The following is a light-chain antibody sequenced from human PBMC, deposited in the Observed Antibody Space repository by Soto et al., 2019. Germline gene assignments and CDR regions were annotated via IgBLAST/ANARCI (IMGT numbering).Light chain of an antibody. Sequence: EIVLTQSPGTLPLSPGERATLSCRASLSVASNYVAWYQQKPGQAPRLLIYAASGRATGIPDRFSGSGSGIDFTLTISRLEPEDFAVYYCQQYGSAPWTFGQGTKVEIK. CDR2: AAS. CDR3: QQYGSAPWT. V-gene: IGKV3-20*01. CDR1: LSVASNY. J-gene: IGKJ1*01.